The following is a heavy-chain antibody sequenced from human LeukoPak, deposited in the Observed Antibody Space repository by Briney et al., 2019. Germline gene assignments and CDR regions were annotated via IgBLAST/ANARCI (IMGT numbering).Heavy chain of an antibody. Sequence: GGSLRLSCAASGFTFSSYSMNWVRQAPGKGLEWVSSISSSSSYIYYADSVKGRFTISRDNAKNSLYLQMNRLRAEDTAVYYCVRDIVVVPAASVDYWGQGTLVTVSS. D-gene: IGHD2-2*01. CDR1: GFTFSSYS. CDR3: VRDIVVVPAASVDY. CDR2: ISSSSSYI. V-gene: IGHV3-21*01. J-gene: IGHJ4*02.